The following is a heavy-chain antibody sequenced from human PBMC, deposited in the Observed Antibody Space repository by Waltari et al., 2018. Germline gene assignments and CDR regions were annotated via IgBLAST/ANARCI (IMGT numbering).Heavy chain of an antibody. CDR2: IIPILGIA. CDR1: GGTFSSYA. V-gene: IGHV1-69*10. D-gene: IGHD4-17*01. J-gene: IGHJ4*02. Sequence: QVQLVQSGAEVKKPGSSVKVSCKASGGTFSSYAISWVRQAPGQGLEWMGGIIPILGIANYAQKFQGRVTITADKSTSTSYMELSSLRSEDTAVYYCARDTPRLAYYFDYWGQGTLVTVSS. CDR3: ARDTPRLAYYFDY.